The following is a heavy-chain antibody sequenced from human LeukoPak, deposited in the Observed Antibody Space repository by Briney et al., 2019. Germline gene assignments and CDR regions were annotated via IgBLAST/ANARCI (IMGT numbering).Heavy chain of an antibody. D-gene: IGHD3-10*01. CDR2: INPNSGGT. CDR3: ARPPEYYGSGSYT. V-gene: IGHV1-2*02. CDR1: GYTFTGYY. Sequence: ASVKVSCKASGYTFTGYYMHRVRQAPGQGLEWMGWINPNSGGTNYAQKFQGRVTMTRDTSISTAYMELSRLRSEDTAVYYCARPPEYYGSGSYTWGQGTLVTVSS. J-gene: IGHJ5*02.